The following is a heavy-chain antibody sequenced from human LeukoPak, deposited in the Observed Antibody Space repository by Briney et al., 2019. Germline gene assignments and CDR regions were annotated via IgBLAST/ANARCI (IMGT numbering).Heavy chain of an antibody. V-gene: IGHV3-48*01. Sequence: PGGSLRLSCAASGFTLSSYSMNWVRQAPGKGLGWVSYISSSSSTIYYADSVTGRFTISTDNAKNPPYLQMNSLRAEDTAVYYCTRYDSSGPDYWGQGTLVTVSS. CDR2: ISSSSSTI. D-gene: IGHD3-22*01. CDR1: GFTLSSYS. CDR3: TRYDSSGPDY. J-gene: IGHJ4*02.